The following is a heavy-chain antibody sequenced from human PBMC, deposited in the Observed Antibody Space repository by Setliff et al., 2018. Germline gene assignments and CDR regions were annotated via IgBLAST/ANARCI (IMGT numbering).Heavy chain of an antibody. D-gene: IGHD3-22*01. Sequence: PSETLSLTCSVSGGSMSFYYWGWIRQSAGKPLEWIGSIYYSGSTYQNPSLGSRVSISVDTSKTYLSLRLNSVPAADTAVYYCARDGSYYDRGGNRTWFFDLWGRGTLVTVSS. J-gene: IGHJ2*01. CDR2: IYYSGST. V-gene: IGHV4-39*07. CDR3: ARDGSYYDRGGNRTWFFDL. CDR1: GGSMSFYY.